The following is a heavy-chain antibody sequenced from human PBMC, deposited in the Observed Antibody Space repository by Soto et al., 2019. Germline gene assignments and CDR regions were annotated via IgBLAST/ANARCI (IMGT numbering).Heavy chain of an antibody. J-gene: IGHJ4*02. CDR1: GGSISSGDYY. V-gene: IGHV4-30-4*01. D-gene: IGHD6-13*01. Sequence: SETLSLTCTVSGGSISSGDYYWSWIRQPPGKGLEWIGYIYYSGSTYYNPSLKSRVTISVDTSKNQFSLKLSSVTAADTAVYYWARRTSSWYYFDYWGQGTLVTVSS. CDR2: IYYSGST. CDR3: ARRTSSWYYFDY.